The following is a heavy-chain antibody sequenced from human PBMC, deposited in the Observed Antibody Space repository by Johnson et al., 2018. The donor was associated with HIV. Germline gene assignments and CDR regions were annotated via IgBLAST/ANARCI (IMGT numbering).Heavy chain of an antibody. Sequence: EQLVESGGGVVQPGRSLRLSCAASGFTFSSYAMHWIRQAPGKGLEWVSYISSSGSTIYYADSVKGRFTISRDNAKNSLYLQMNRLRAEATAVYYCAREGGTFYDSSGSLAFDIWGQGTMVAVAS. CDR2: ISSSGSTI. CDR3: AREGGTFYDSSGSLAFDI. V-gene: IGHV3-48*04. D-gene: IGHD3-22*01. CDR1: GFTFSSYA. J-gene: IGHJ3*02.